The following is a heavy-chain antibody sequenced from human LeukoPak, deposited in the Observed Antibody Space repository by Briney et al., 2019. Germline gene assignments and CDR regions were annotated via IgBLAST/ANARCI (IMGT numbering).Heavy chain of an antibody. J-gene: IGHJ4*02. D-gene: IGHD6-19*01. V-gene: IGHV3-21*01. CDR2: ISSSSSYI. CDR3: ARSNSGWYYFDY. Sequence: GGSLRLSCAASGFTFSSYSMNWVRQAPGKGLEWVSSISSSSSYIYYADSVKGRFTISRDNAKNSLYLQMNSLRAEDTAVYYCARSNSGWYYFDYWGQGTLVTVSS. CDR1: GFTFSSYS.